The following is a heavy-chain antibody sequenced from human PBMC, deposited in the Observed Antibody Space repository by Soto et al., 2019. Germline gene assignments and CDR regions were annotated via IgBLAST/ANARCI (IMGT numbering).Heavy chain of an antibody. CDR2: IYYSGGT. V-gene: IGHV4-59*01. J-gene: IGHJ3*02. Sequence: PSETLSLTCTVSGGSISPYYWSWIRQPPGKGLEWIGYIYYSGGTNYNPSLKSRVSISVDRSTNQFSLKLSSLSAADTAVYFCARGLDYYDGSTHAFEIWSLGTMVTVSS. CDR3: ARGLDYYDGSTHAFEI. CDR1: GGSISPYY. D-gene: IGHD3-22*01.